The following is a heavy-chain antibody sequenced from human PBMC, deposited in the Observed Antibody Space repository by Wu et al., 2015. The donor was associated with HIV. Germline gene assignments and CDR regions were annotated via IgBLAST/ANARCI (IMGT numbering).Heavy chain of an antibody. Sequence: QIQLVQSGAEVRKPGASVKVSCKASGYSFSDFGFHWVRQAPGQGLEWMGWISAYKGNTNYAQKFQARVIMTTDTSTGTAYLELRSLRSDDTALYFYARGHYYDTTSSPSYWGQGTLVTVSS. D-gene: IGHD3-22*01. V-gene: IGHV1-18*01. J-gene: IGHJ4*02. CDR1: GYSFSDFG. CDR2: ISAYKGNT. CDR3: ARGHYYDTTSSPSY.